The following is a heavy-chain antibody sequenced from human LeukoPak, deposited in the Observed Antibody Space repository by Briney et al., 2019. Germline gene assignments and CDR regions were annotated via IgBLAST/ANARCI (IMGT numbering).Heavy chain of an antibody. J-gene: IGHJ4*02. D-gene: IGHD3-10*01. CDR1: GFTFSSYG. Sequence: PGRSLRLSCAASGFTFSSYGMHWVRQAPGKGLEWVAVISYDGTDVHYADSTKGRFTISRDNSRDTLYLQMDTLGSGDTAVYYCAKQQGIGGNIDYWGQGTLVTVSS. CDR2: ISYDGTDV. CDR3: AKQQGIGGNIDY. V-gene: IGHV3-30*18.